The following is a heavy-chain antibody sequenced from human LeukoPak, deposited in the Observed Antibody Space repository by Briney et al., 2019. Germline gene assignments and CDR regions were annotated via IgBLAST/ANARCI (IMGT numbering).Heavy chain of an antibody. D-gene: IGHD3-9*01. Sequence: GASVKVSCKASGYTFTSYYMHWVRQAPGQGLEWMGIINPSGGSTSYAQKFQGRVTMTRDMSTSTVYMELSSLRSEDTAVYYCARATPLVIIDHWGQGTLVTVSS. V-gene: IGHV1-46*01. CDR1: GYTFTSYY. CDR2: INPSGGST. J-gene: IGHJ5*02. CDR3: ARATPLVIIDH.